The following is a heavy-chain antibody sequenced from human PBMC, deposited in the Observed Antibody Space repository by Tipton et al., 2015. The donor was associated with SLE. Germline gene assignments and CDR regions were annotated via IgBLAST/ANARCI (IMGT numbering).Heavy chain of an antibody. D-gene: IGHD3-10*01. J-gene: IGHJ3*02. CDR1: GGSISGYY. CDR2: IYYSGST. CDR3: ARGPLYGLDI. Sequence: TLSLTCTVSGGSISGYYWSWIRQPPGKGLEYIGYIYYSGSTNYNPSLRSRVTISVDTSKNQFSLKLSSVTAADTAIYYCARGPLYGLDIWGHGTPVTVSS. V-gene: IGHV4-59*01.